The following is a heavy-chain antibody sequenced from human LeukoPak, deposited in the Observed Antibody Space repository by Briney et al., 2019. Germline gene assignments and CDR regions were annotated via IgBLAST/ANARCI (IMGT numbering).Heavy chain of an antibody. D-gene: IGHD5-12*01. V-gene: IGHV3-7*01. CDR2: INLDGSEI. CDR1: GFTFSSYW. Sequence: SGGSLRLSCAASGFTFSSYWMTWVRQAPGKGLEWVANINLDGSEIYSVDSVKGRFTISRDNTKNSLYLQMDSLRAEDTAVYYCTRDSGYNAFDIWGQGTMVTVSS. J-gene: IGHJ3*02. CDR3: TRDSGYNAFDI.